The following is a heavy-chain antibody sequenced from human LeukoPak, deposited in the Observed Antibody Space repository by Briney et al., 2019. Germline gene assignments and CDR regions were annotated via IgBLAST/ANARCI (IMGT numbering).Heavy chain of an antibody. CDR2: INSDGSST. CDR3: ARDLVEGSPWFDY. D-gene: IGHD3-3*01. CDR1: GFTFRNYA. J-gene: IGHJ4*02. Sequence: GGSLRLSCAASGFTFRNYAMSWVRQAPGKGLVWVSRINSDGSSTNYADSVKGRFTISRDNSKNTLYLQMNSLRAEDTAIYYCARDLVEGSPWFDYWGQGNLVTVSS. V-gene: IGHV3-74*01.